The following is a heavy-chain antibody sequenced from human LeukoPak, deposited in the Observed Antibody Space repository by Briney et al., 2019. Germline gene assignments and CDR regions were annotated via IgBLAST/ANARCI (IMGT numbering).Heavy chain of an antibody. Sequence: SETLSLTCTVSGGSISSSSNYWGGIRQPPGRGLTWVGSIYFSGSSYYNPSLKSRVTIPVDTSNHHFSLKLSSVTAADTAVYYCARQYDSSVYYYFDYWGQGTLVTVSS. V-gene: IGHV4-39*01. CDR3: ARQYDSSVYYYFDY. J-gene: IGHJ4*02. CDR1: GGSISSSSNY. D-gene: IGHD3-22*01. CDR2: IYFSGSS.